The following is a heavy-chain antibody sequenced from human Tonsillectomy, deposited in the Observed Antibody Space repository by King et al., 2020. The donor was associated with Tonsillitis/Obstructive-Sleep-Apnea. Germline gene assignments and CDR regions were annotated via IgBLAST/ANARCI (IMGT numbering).Heavy chain of an antibody. Sequence: VQLVESGGGLVKPGGSLRLSCAASGFSFSAYAMTWVRRAPGKGLEWVSSISGDGGYIYYADSVRGRFTISRDNAKNSLYLQMDSLRAEDTAVYYCASPSYGPGVYYYFYMDVWGKGTTVAVS. J-gene: IGHJ6*03. CDR2: ISGDGGYI. CDR1: GFSFSAYA. V-gene: IGHV3-21*01. CDR3: ASPSYGPGVYYYFYMDV. D-gene: IGHD4-17*01.